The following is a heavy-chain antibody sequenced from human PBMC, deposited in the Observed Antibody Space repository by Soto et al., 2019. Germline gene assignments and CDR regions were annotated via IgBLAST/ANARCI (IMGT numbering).Heavy chain of an antibody. D-gene: IGHD1-26*01. Sequence: QPGGSLRLSCVASGFRFRTRAMSWVRQAPGKGLEWVASIRPGGDSTYYADSVKGRFAVSRDNSNVTLYLQMDSLRVEDTAIYYCTTHEEGAPWAGGFDSWGQGTLVTVSS. CDR3: TTHEEGAPWAGGFDS. CDR2: IRPGGDST. J-gene: IGHJ5*01. V-gene: IGHV3-23*01. CDR1: GFRFRTRA.